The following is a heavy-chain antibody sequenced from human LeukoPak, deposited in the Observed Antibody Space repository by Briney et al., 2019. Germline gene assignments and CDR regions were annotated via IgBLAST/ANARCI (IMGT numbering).Heavy chain of an antibody. CDR2: IYYSGST. J-gene: IGHJ4*02. V-gene: IGHV4-59*12. D-gene: IGHD6-6*01. Sequence: GSLRLSCAASGFTFSSYGMSWVRQAPGKGLEWIGYIYYSGSTNYNPSLKSRVTISVDTSKNQFSLKLSSVTAADTAVYYCARDKGTSYLSSFDYWGQGTLVTVSS. CDR3: ARDKGTSYLSSFDY. CDR1: GFTFSSYG.